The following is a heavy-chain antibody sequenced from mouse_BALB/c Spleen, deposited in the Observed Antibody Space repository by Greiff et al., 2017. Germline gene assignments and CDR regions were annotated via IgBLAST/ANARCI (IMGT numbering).Heavy chain of an antibody. CDR3: AREITTATFAY. J-gene: IGHJ3*01. Sequence: VQLVESGPGLVAPSQSLSITCTVSGFSLTSYGVHWVRQPPGKGLEWLGVICAGGSTNYNSALMSRLSISKDNAKSQVFLKMNSLQTDDTAMYYCAREITTATFAYWGQGTLVTVSA. CDR2: ICAGGST. V-gene: IGHV2-9*02. D-gene: IGHD1-2*01. CDR1: GFSLTSYG.